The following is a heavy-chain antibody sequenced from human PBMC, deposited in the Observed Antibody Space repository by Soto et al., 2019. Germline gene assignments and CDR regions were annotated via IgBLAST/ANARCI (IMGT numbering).Heavy chain of an antibody. J-gene: IGHJ4*02. CDR2: IYHIVST. CDR1: GGSMSSGGYS. CDR3: ARVPDY. V-gene: IGHV4-30-2*01. Sequence: QLQLLESGSGLVKPSQTLSLTGAVSGGSMSSGGYSWGWIRQPPGKCLEWIGYIYHIVSTYYNPSLKIRVTIAVDRYKNQFSLRPSSVTASETAVYYCARVPDYWGQGTLGTVST.